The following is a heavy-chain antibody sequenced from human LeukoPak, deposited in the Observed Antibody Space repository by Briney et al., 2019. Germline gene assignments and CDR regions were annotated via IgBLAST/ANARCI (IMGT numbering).Heavy chain of an antibody. CDR1: GFTFSSYS. Sequence: GGSLRLSCAAPGFTFSSYSMNWVRQAPGKGLEWVSSISSSSSYIYYADSVKGRFTISGDNAKKSLYLQMNSLRVEDTAVYYCARDYRFAFDNWGQGTLVTVSS. V-gene: IGHV3-21*01. CDR3: ARDYRFAFDN. J-gene: IGHJ4*02. CDR2: ISSSSSYI.